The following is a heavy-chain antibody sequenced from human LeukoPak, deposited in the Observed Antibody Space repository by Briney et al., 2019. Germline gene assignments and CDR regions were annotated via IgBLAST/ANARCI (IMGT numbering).Heavy chain of an antibody. J-gene: IGHJ4*02. Sequence: GGSLRLSCAASGFTFSSYSMNWVRQAPGKGLEWVSSISSSSSYIYYADSVKGRFTISRDNAKNSLYLQMNSLRAEDTAVYYCASESTGIAAAGSSGRLYYFDYWGPGTLVTVSS. CDR1: GFTFSSYS. V-gene: IGHV3-21*01. CDR2: ISSSSSYI. CDR3: ASESTGIAAAGSSGRLYYFDY. D-gene: IGHD6-13*01.